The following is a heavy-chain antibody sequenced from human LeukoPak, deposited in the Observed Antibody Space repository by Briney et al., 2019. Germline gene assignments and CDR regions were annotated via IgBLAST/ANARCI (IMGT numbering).Heavy chain of an antibody. CDR3: ARSARLMKGVVEVTALDD. CDR2: LSSSGSAF. CDR1: GFTFSSYG. D-gene: IGHD3-3*01. Sequence: PGGSLRLSCAVSGFTFSSYGMHWVRQAPGKGLEWIAYLSSSGSAFSYADSVKGRFTIARDNAKNSVYLEMNSLRADDTAVYYCARSARLMKGVVEVTALDDWGQGTLVTVSS. V-gene: IGHV3-48*03. J-gene: IGHJ4*02.